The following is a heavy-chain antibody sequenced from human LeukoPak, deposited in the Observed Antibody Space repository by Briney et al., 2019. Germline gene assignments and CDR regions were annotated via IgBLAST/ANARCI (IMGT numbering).Heavy chain of an antibody. V-gene: IGHV4-34*01. Sequence: SEALSLTCAVYGGSFSGYYWSWIRQPPGKGLEWIGEINHSGSTNYNPSLKSRVTISVDTSKNQFSLKLSSVTAADTAVYYCARQNTTYYGAFDIWGQGTMVTVSS. CDR3: ARQNTTYYGAFDI. CDR2: INHSGST. J-gene: IGHJ3*02. CDR1: GGSFSGYY. D-gene: IGHD3-3*01.